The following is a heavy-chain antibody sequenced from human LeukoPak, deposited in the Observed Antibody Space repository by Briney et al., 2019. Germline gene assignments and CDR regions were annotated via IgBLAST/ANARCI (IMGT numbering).Heavy chain of an antibody. CDR3: ARASGRYYGPGSLSYYFDY. D-gene: IGHD3-10*01. CDR1: GGSISSYY. V-gene: IGHV4-59*01. J-gene: IGHJ4*02. CDR2: IYYSGST. Sequence: SETLSLTCTVSGGSISSYYWSWIRQPPGKGLEWIGYIYYSGSTNYNPSLKSRVTISVDTSKNQFSLKLSSVTAADTAVYYCARASGRYYGPGSLSYYFDYWGQGTLVTVSS.